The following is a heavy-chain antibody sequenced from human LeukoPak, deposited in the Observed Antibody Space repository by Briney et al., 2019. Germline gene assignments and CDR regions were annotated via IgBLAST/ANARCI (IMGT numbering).Heavy chain of an antibody. CDR3: ARDISNSSWGLDV. Sequence: QTGGSLRLSCSASGFTFSTYAMAWVRQAPGKGLEWVSCISINARVTYYGESVRGRFTISRDNSKNTLYLQMNSLRADDAATYYCARDISNSSWGLDVWGQGTAVTVSS. CDR1: GFTFSTYA. D-gene: IGHD6-13*01. CDR2: ISINARVT. J-gene: IGHJ6*02. V-gene: IGHV3-23*01.